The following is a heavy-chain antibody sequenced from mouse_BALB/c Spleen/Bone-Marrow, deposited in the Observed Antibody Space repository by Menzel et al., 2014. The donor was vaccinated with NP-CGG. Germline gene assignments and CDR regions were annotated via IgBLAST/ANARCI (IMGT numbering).Heavy chain of an antibody. J-gene: IGHJ3*01. Sequence: QVQLKQSGAELVRPGTSVKVSCKASGYDFTSYLIEWIKQRPGQGLEWIGVINPGSGGSNYNEKFTGKATLTVDKSSSTAYMQLSSLTSDVSAVYFCARSANWLFTYWGQGTLLTVSA. CDR1: GYDFTSYL. CDR3: ARSANWLFTY. D-gene: IGHD4-1*01. V-gene: IGHV1-54*01. CDR2: INPGSGGS.